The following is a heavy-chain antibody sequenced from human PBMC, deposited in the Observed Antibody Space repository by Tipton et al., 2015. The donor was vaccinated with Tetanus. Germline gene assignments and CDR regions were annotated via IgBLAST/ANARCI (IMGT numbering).Heavy chain of an antibody. CDR2: SWYDGTDK. J-gene: IGHJ4*02. CDR3: AREADCSGGSCFSGDFDN. V-gene: IGHV3-33*01. CDR1: GFIFSSYG. Sequence: LSLTCAASGFIFSSYGIHWVRQAPGKGLEWVAVSWYDGTDKHYADSVKGRFTISRDNSKNTLYLQMNSLRAGDTAVYYCAREADCSGGSCFSGDFDNWGQGTQVTVSS. D-gene: IGHD2-15*01.